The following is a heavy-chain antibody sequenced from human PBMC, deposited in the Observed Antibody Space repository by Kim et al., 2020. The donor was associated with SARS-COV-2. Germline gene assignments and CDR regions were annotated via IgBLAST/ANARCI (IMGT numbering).Heavy chain of an antibody. J-gene: IGHJ3*02. CDR2: IYYSGST. CDR1: GGSISSYY. CDR3: ARDPLTRHSGAFDI. V-gene: IGHV4-59*13. Sequence: SETLSLTCTVSGGSISSYYWSWIRQPPGKGLEWIGYIYYSGSTNYNPSLKSRVTISVDTSKNQFSLKLSSVTAADTAVYYCARDPLTRHSGAFDIWGQGTMVTVSS.